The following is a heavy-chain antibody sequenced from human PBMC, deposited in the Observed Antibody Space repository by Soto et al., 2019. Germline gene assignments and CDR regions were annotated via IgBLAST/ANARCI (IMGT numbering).Heavy chain of an antibody. Sequence: EVQLLESGGGLVQPGGSLRLSCAASGFTFSSYAMSWVRQAPGKGLEWVSAISGSGGSTYYADSVKGRFTISRDNSKNTLYLPMNSLRAEDTAVYYCAKGDGSYSRENYWGQGTLVTVSS. CDR2: ISGSGGST. CDR3: AKGDGSYSRENY. J-gene: IGHJ4*02. V-gene: IGHV3-23*01. D-gene: IGHD1-26*01. CDR1: GFTFSSYA.